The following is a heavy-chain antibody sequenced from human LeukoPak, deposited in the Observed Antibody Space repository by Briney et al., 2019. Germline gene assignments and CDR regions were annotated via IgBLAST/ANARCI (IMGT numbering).Heavy chain of an antibody. CDR2: ISAYNGNT. D-gene: IGHD1-26*01. V-gene: IGHV1-18*01. J-gene: IGHJ4*02. CDR3: ARSGSYWIPYYFDY. CDR1: GYTFTSYG. Sequence: ASVKVSCKASGYTFTSYGISWVRQAPGQGLEGMGWISAYNGNTNYAQKLQGRVTMTTDTSTSTAYMELRSLRSDDTAVYYCARSGSYWIPYYFDYWGQGTLVTVSS.